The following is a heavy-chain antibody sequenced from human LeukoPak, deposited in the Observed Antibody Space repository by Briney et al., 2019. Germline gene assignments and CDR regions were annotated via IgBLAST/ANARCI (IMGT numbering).Heavy chain of an antibody. Sequence: GGSLRLSCAASGFTFDDYAMHWVRQAPGKGLEWVSGISWNSGSIGYADSVKGRFTISRDNAKNSLYLQMNSLRAEDTALYYCAKDINYDSSGLIDYWGQGTLVTVSS. D-gene: IGHD3-22*01. V-gene: IGHV3-9*01. CDR3: AKDINYDSSGLIDY. CDR2: ISWNSGSI. CDR1: GFTFDDYA. J-gene: IGHJ4*02.